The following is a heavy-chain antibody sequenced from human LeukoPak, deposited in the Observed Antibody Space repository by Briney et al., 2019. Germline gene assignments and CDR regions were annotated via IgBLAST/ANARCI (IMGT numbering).Heavy chain of an antibody. CDR3: ARVGPINDISPFDY. Sequence: SETLSLTCTVSGGSISSYYWSWIRQPAGKGLEWIGRIYTSGSTNYNPSLKSRVTMSVDTSKNQFSLKLSSVTAADTAVYYCARVGPINDISPFDYWGQGTLVTVSS. CDR2: IYTSGST. J-gene: IGHJ4*02. CDR1: GGSISSYY. V-gene: IGHV4-4*07. D-gene: IGHD3-9*01.